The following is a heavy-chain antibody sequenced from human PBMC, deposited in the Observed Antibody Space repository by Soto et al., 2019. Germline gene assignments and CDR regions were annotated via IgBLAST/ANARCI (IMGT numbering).Heavy chain of an antibody. CDR3: TTACTSCYGPLSNMDV. V-gene: IGHV3-15*01. D-gene: IGHD2-2*01. CDR2: IKSKTDGGTT. CDR1: GFTFSNAW. J-gene: IGHJ6*03. Sequence: GGSLRLSCAASGFTFSNAWMSWVRQAPGKGLEWVGRIKSKTDGGTTDYAAPVKGRFTISRDDSKNTLYLQMNSLKTEDTAVYYCTTACTSCYGPLSNMDVRAKGTTVTGSS.